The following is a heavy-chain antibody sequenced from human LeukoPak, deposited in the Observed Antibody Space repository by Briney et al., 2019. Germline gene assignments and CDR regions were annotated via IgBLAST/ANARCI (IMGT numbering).Heavy chain of an antibody. CDR3: ARDSGGYDL. V-gene: IGHV3-7*01. Sequence: QSGGSLRLSCAASGFTFSSRWMSWVRQAPGKGLVWVANTKEDGSEKYYVDSVKGRFTISRDNARNSLFLQMNSLRVDDTAMYYCARDSGGYDLWGQGTLVTVS. J-gene: IGHJ4*02. CDR1: GFTFSSRW. CDR2: TKEDGSEK. D-gene: IGHD2-15*01.